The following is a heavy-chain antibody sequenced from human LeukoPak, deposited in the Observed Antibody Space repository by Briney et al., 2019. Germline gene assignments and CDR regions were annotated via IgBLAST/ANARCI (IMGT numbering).Heavy chain of an antibody. CDR2: IYPGDSDT. J-gene: IGHJ6*03. CDR1: GYNFTNHW. Sequence: GEPLKISCKGSGYNFTNHWIGWVRQMPGKGLEWMGIIYPGDSDTRYSPSFQGQVTISADKSISTAYLQWSSLKASDTAMYYCARGYCSGGSCYYYYMDVWGKGTTVTVSS. D-gene: IGHD2-15*01. V-gene: IGHV5-51*01. CDR3: ARGYCSGGSCYYYYMDV.